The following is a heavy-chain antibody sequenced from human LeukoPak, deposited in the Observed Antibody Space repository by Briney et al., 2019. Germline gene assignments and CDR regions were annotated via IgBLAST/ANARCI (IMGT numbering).Heavy chain of an antibody. CDR1: GFTFSSYE. CDR2: ISSSGSTI. CDR3: AAVPPGYYYYYMDV. J-gene: IGHJ6*03. V-gene: IGHV3-48*03. Sequence: GGSLRLSCAASGFTFSSYEMNWVRQAQAKGLEWVSYISSSGSTIYYADSVKGRFTIFIYNSKNTLYLQMNSLRAADTAVYYCAAVPPGYYYYYMDVWGKGTTVTISS.